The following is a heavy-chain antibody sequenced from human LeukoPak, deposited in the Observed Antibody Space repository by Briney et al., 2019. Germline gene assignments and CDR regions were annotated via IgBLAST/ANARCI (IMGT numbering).Heavy chain of an antibody. J-gene: IGHJ4*02. V-gene: IGHV3-23*01. D-gene: IGHD2-8*02. Sequence: GGSLRLSCAASGFTFSTFAMIWVRQPPGKGLEWVSSIFPSGGEIHYADSVRGRFTISRDNFKSTLSLQMNSLRAEDTAIYYCATYRQVLLPFESWGQGTLVTVSS. CDR1: GFTFSTFA. CDR3: ATYRQVLLPFES. CDR2: IFPSGGEI.